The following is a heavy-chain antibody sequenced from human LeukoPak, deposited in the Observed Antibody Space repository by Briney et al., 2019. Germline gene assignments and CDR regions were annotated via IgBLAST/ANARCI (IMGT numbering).Heavy chain of an antibody. J-gene: IGHJ4*02. V-gene: IGHV3-30*02. CDR3: TTDGGIIGSY. Sequence: AGGSLRLSCAASGFTFSSYGMHWVRQAPGKGLEWVAFIRYDGSNKYYADSVKGRFTISRDNSKNTLYLQMNSLKTEDTAVYYCTTDGGIIGSYWGQGTLVTVSS. CDR2: IRYDGSNK. D-gene: IGHD3-16*01. CDR1: GFTFSSYG.